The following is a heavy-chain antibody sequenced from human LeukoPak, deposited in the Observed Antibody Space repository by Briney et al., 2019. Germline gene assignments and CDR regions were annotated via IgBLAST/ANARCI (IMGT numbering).Heavy chain of an antibody. CDR2: ILEDGSEK. CDR3: ARGYYDDGRGY. D-gene: IGHD3-22*01. CDR1: GFTFSNYL. V-gene: IGHV3-7*01. J-gene: IGHJ4*02. Sequence: GVSLRLSCAASGFTFSNYLMSWVRQAPGKGLEWVANILEDGSEKYYVDSVKGRFTISRDNAKNSLFLQMTRLRAEDTALYYCARGYYDDGRGYWGQGTLVTVSS.